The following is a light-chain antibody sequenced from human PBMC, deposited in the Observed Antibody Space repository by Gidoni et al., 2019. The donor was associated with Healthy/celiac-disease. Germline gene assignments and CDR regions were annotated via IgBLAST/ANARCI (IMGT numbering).Light chain of an antibody. J-gene: IGKJ4*01. CDR1: QDISNY. CDR2: DAS. Sequence: DIEVTQSPSSLSTSAGDRVTITCQASQDISNYLNWYQQKPGQAPKLLIYDASNLATGVPPRFSGSGSGTDFTFTISSLQPEDIATYYCQQYDNPPLTFGGGTKVEIK. CDR3: QQYDNPPLT. V-gene: IGKV1-33*01.